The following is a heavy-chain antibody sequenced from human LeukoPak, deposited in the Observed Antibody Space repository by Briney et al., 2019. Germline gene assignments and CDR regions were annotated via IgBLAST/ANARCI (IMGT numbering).Heavy chain of an antibody. CDR2: ISAHNGNT. V-gene: IGHV1-18*01. J-gene: IGHJ6*02. CDR1: GYTFTSYC. CDR3: ARDRGCSGYGYYYYGMDV. Sequence: GASVKVSCKASGYTFTSYCISWVRQAPGQGREWMGWISAHNGNTNYAQKLQGRVTMTTDTSTSTAYMELRSLRSDDTAVYYCARDRGCSGYGYYYYGMDVWGQGTTVTVSS. D-gene: IGHD5-12*01.